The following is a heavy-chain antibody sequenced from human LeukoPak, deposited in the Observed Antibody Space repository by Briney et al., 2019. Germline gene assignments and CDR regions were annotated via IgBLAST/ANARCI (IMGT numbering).Heavy chain of an antibody. CDR3: ARGRSISMIAPGDY. CDR2: INPNSGGT. Sequence: ASVKVSCKASGYTFTGYYMHLVRQAPGQGLEWMGWINPNSGGTNYAQKFQGRVTMTRDTSISTAYMELSRLRSDDTAVYYCARGRSISMIAPGDYWGQGTLVTVSS. J-gene: IGHJ4*02. D-gene: IGHD3-22*01. CDR1: GYTFTGYY. V-gene: IGHV1-2*02.